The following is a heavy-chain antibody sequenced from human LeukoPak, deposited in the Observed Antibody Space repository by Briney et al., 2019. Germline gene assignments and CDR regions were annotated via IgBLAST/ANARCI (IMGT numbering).Heavy chain of an antibody. CDR1: GGSVSSGSYY. J-gene: IGHJ4*02. D-gene: IGHD3-3*02. CDR2: IYYSGST. V-gene: IGHV4-61*01. CDR3: ARVARDYFDY. Sequence: SETLSLTCTVSGGSVSSGSYYWSWIRQPPGKGLEWIGYIYYSGSTNYNPSLKSRVTISVDTSKNQFSLELSSVTAADTAVYYCARVARDYFDYWGQGTLVTVSS.